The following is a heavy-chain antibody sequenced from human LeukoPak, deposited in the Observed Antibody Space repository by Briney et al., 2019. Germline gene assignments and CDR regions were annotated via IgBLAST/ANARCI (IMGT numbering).Heavy chain of an antibody. D-gene: IGHD5-18*01. CDR2: IYYSGST. J-gene: IGHJ6*03. CDR3: ARGRREVDTRKKTYYYYYMDV. Sequence: SETLSLTCTVSGGSISSSSYYWGWIRQPPGKGLEWIGSIYYSGSTYYNPSLKSRVTISVDTSKNQFSLKLSSVTAADTAVYYCARGRREVDTRKKTYYYYYMDVWGKGTTVTVSS. V-gene: IGHV4-39*07. CDR1: GGSISSSSYY.